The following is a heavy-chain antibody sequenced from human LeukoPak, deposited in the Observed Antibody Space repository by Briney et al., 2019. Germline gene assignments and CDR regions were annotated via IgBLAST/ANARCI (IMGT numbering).Heavy chain of an antibody. Sequence: PGGSLRLSCAASGFTFSSYAMSWVRQAPGKGLEWVSAISGSGGSTYYADSVKGRFTISRDNSKNTLYLQMNSLRAEDTAVYYCAKDHDYVWGMGYYFDYWGQGTLVTVSS. V-gene: IGHV3-23*01. CDR3: AKDHDYVWGMGYYFDY. J-gene: IGHJ4*02. CDR2: ISGSGGST. D-gene: IGHD3-16*01. CDR1: GFTFSSYA.